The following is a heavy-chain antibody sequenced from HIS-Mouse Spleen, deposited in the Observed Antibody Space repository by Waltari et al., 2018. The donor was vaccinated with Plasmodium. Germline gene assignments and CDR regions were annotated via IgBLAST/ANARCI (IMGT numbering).Heavy chain of an antibody. V-gene: IGHV1-2*02. Sequence: QVQLVQSGAEVKKPGASVKVSCKASGYTFTGYYMHWVRQAPGQGLEWRVWINPNSGGTNYEQNVQGRVTMTRDTSISTAYMELSRLRSDDTAVYYCARVLGYKAAAGTFVEYFQHWGQGTLVTVSS. CDR1: GYTFTGYY. CDR2: INPNSGGT. CDR3: ARVLGYKAAAGTFVEYFQH. D-gene: IGHD6-13*01. J-gene: IGHJ1*01.